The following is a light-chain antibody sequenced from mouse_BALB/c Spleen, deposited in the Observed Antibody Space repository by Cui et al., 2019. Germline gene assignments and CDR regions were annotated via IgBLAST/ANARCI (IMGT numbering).Light chain of an antibody. CDR2: LAS. CDR3: QQDNEDPFT. CDR1: ESVDSYGNSF. J-gene: IGKJ4*01. V-gene: IGKV3-10*01. Sequence: TVLTQPPVPLVVSQCQWATISYRASESVDSYGNSFMHWYQQKPGQPPKLLIYLASNLESGVPARFSGSGSGTDFTLTIDPVEADDAATYYCQQDNEDPFTFGSGTKLEIK.